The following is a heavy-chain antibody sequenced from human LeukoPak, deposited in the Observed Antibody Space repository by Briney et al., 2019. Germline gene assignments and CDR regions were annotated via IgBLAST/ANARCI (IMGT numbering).Heavy chain of an antibody. CDR2: FEASGKT. J-gene: IGHJ5*02. CDR3: ARDGFGIWFDP. CDR1: GGSISSGNYY. Sequence: PSETLSLTCIVTGGSISSGNYYWSWTRQSAGKELEWIGRFEASGKTAYNPSLKSRLTISVDRSKNQFSLNLNSATAADTAIYYCARDGFGIWFDPWGQGTLVIVSS. D-gene: IGHD2-2*03. V-gene: IGHV4-61*02.